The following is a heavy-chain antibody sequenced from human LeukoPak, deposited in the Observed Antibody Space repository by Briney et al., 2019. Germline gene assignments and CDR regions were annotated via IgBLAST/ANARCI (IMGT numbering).Heavy chain of an antibody. J-gene: IGHJ4*02. CDR3: ARRYGDLRN. CDR2: INHSGST. CDR1: GGSFSGYY. D-gene: IGHD4-17*01. Sequence: SETLSLTCAVYGGSFSGYYWSWIRQPPGKGLEWIGEINHSGSTNYNPSLKGRVTISVDTSKNQFSLKLSSVTAADTAVYYCARRYGDLRNWGQGTLVTVSS. V-gene: IGHV4-34*01.